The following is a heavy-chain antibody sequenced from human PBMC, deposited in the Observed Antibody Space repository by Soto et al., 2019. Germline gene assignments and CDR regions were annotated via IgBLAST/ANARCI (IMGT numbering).Heavy chain of an antibody. J-gene: IGHJ5*02. V-gene: IGHV4-4*07. Sequence: SETLSLTCTVSGGSINIYYWSWIRQAAGKGLEWIGRICSTGTANYNPSLKSRVTMSVDTYENQISLRLGSVTAADTAVYYCARDDYYDSNNWLDPWCQGXLITVYS. CDR3: ARDDYYDSNNWLDP. CDR1: GGSINIYY. D-gene: IGHD3-22*01. CDR2: ICSTGTA.